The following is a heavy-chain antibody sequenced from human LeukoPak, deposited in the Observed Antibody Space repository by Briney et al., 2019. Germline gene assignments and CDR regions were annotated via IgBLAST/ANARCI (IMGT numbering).Heavy chain of an antibody. CDR2: INHSGST. D-gene: IGHD5-18*01. CDR3: AREDSYGDYYYYYGMDV. Sequence: PSETLSLTCTVSGGSISSSSYYWSWIRQPPGKGLEWIGEINHSGSTNYNPSLKSRVTISVDTSKNQFSLKLSSVTAADTAVYYCAREDSYGDYYYYYGMDVWGQGTTVTVSS. V-gene: IGHV4-39*07. J-gene: IGHJ6*02. CDR1: GGSISSSSYY.